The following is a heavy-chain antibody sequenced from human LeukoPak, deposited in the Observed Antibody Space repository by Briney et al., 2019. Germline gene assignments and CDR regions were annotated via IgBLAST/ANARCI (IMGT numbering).Heavy chain of an antibody. J-gene: IGHJ4*02. V-gene: IGHV4-39*01. Sequence: SQTLSLTCTVSGGSISSSSYYWGWIRQPPGKGLEWIGSIYYSGSTYYNPSLKSRVTISVDTSKNQFSLKLSSVTAADTAVYYCARHSGSYPFDYWGQGTLVTVSS. CDR3: ARHSGSYPFDY. CDR1: GGSISSSSYY. CDR2: IYYSGST. D-gene: IGHD1-26*01.